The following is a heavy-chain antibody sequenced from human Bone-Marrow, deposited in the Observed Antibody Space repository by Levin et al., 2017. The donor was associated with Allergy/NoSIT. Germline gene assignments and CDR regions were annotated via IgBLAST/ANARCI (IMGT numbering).Heavy chain of an antibody. V-gene: IGHV3-23*01. CDR3: AKDLGYCSSTTCAFDY. D-gene: IGHD2-2*01. J-gene: IGHJ4*02. CDR2: ISGSGGPT. CDR1: GFTFSNYG. Sequence: GGSLRLSCAASGFTFSNYGMSWVRQAPGKGLEWVSAISGSGGPTYYTDSVKGRFTISRDNSENTLYLQMSSLRAEDTAIYYCAKDLGYCSSTTCAFDYWGQGTLVTVSS.